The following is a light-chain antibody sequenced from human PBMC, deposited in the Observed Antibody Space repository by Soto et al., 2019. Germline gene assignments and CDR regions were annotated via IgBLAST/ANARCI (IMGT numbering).Light chain of an antibody. J-gene: IGKJ1*01. Sequence: DIQMTQSPSSLSASVGDRVTITCRASQAIDNYVAWFQQRPGKAPKSLIFAASTLRTDVPSRFSASGYGTDFTLTISSLQPEDFATYYCQQYYNYGWTFGQGTEVELK. CDR1: QAIDNY. V-gene: IGKV1-16*01. CDR2: AAS. CDR3: QQYYNYGWT.